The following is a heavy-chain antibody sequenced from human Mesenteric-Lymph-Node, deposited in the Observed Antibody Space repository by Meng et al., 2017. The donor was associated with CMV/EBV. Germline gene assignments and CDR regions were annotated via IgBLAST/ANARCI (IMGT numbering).Heavy chain of an antibody. CDR1: GFTFGTYA. D-gene: IGHD2-15*01. CDR3: AKDISATLGDRCGVYDY. CDR2: ILYDGRTK. Sequence: GESLKISCAASGFTFGTYAMHWVRQAPGKGLQWVALILYDGRTKYYADSVKGRFTISRDNSNNALYLQMNSLRAEDTAFYYCAKDISATLGDRCGVYDYWGRGMLVTVSS. V-gene: IGHV3-30*01. J-gene: IGHJ4*02.